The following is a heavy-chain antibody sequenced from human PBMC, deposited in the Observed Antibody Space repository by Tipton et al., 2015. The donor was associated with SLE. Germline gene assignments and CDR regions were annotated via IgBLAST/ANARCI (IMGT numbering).Heavy chain of an antibody. J-gene: IGHJ6*02. CDR1: GFAFVTYL. CDR2: IKPDGTEK. CDR3: AKDYGDPYNYYYGMDV. Sequence: SLRLSCAASGFAFVTYLMTWVRQAPGKGLEWVATIKPDGTEKYYVDSVKGRFTISRDNTKNALYLQMNSLKAEDTAVYYCAKDYGDPYNYYYGMDVWGQGTTVSVSS. D-gene: IGHD4-17*01. V-gene: IGHV3-7*01.